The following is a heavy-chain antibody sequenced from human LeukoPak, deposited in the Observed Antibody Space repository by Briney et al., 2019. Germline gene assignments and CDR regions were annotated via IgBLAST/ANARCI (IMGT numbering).Heavy chain of an antibody. CDR2: IKQDGSEK. Sequence: GGSLRLSCAASGFTFSSFSMSWVRQAPGKGLEWVANIKQDGSEKYYVDSVKGRFTISRDNAKNSLYLQMNSLRAEDTAVYYCVRGKANYGSGSDVWGKGTTVTVSS. J-gene: IGHJ6*04. CDR1: GFTFSSFS. CDR3: VRGKANYGSGSDV. D-gene: IGHD3-10*01. V-gene: IGHV3-7*04.